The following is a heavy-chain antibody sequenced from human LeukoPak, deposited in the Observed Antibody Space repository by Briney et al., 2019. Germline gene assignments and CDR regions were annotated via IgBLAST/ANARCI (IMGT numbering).Heavy chain of an antibody. CDR3: ARSSGSHFDY. J-gene: IGHJ4*02. V-gene: IGHV1-18*04. CDR2: ISAYNGNT. CDR1: GYTFTGYY. Sequence: ASVKVSCKASGYTFTGYYMHWVRQAPGQGLEWMGWISAYNGNTNYAQKLQGRVTMTTDTSTSTAYMELRSLRSDDTAVYYCARSSGSHFDYWGQGTLVTVSS. D-gene: IGHD1-26*01.